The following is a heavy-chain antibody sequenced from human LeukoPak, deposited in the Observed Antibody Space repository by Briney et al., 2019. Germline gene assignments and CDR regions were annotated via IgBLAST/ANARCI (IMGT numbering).Heavy chain of an antibody. D-gene: IGHD6-13*01. CDR2: FTGIDST. CDR1: GFXFSNYD. V-gene: IGHV3-23*01. Sequence: GGSLRLSCAASGFXFSNYDISWVRQAPGKGLEWVSSFTGIDSTYYADSVRGRFTISRDNSKNTLYLQLNSLRAEDTAVYYCAKSLIAAAGTGAFDIWGQGTMVTVSS. J-gene: IGHJ3*02. CDR3: AKSLIAAAGTGAFDI.